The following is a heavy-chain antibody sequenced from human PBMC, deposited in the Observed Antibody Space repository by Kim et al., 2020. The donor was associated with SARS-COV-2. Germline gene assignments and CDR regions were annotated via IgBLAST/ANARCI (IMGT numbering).Heavy chain of an antibody. D-gene: IGHD3-9*01. J-gene: IGHJ6*02. V-gene: IGHV3-21*01. CDR2: ISSSSTHI. CDR1: GFTFNSYS. Sequence: GGSLRLSCVASGFTFNSYSMNWVRQAPGKGPEWVSSISSSSTHIYYADSAKGRFTISRDNAKNSLYLQMNSLRGEDTATYYCAGGYRAMTGADYYYYYGMDVWGQGTTVTVSS. CDR3: AGGYRAMTGADYYYYYGMDV.